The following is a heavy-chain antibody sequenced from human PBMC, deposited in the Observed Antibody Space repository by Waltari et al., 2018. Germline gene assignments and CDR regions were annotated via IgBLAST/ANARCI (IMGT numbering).Heavy chain of an antibody. CDR3: AKDRGWFRFDY. D-gene: IGHD3-10*01. J-gene: IGHJ4*02. V-gene: IGHV3-7*01. CDR1: GFAFSDSW. Sequence: EVQLAESGGGLVQPGGSLRLSWAASGFAFSDSWLSWVRQAPGKGLEWVAQIKEDGSRKYYVGSVRDRFTISRDNAKNSLYLEMNSLRDEDTAVYYCAKDRGWFRFDYWGQGTLVTVSP. CDR2: IKEDGSRK.